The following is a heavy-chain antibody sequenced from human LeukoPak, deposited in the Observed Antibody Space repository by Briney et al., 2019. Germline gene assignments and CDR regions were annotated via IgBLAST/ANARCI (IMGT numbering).Heavy chain of an antibody. CDR3: ARKRSSWFDP. Sequence: SETLSLTCTVSGGSISSYYWSWMRQPPGKGLEWIGYIYYSGSTNYNPSLKSRVTISVDTSKNQFSLKLSSVTAADTAVYYCARKRSSWFDPWGQGTLVTVSS. D-gene: IGHD6-19*01. V-gene: IGHV4-59*01. CDR1: GGSISSYY. CDR2: IYYSGST. J-gene: IGHJ5*02.